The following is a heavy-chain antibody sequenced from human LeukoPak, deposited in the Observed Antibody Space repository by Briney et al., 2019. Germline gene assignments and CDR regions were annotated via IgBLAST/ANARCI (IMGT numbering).Heavy chain of an antibody. Sequence: GASVKVSCKASGYTFTSYGISWVRQAPGQGLEWMGWISAYSGNTNYAQKFQGRVTMTTDTFTNTSYMDLRSLRSDDTAVYYCARYGDLRFDYWGQGTLVTVSS. V-gene: IGHV1-18*01. CDR1: GYTFTSYG. CDR3: ARYGDLRFDY. D-gene: IGHD2-21*02. J-gene: IGHJ4*02. CDR2: ISAYSGNT.